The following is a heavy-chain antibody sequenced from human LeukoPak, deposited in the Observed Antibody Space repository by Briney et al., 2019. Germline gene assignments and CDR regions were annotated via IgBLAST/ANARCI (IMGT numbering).Heavy chain of an antibody. J-gene: IGHJ4*02. V-gene: IGHV3-7*01. CDR2: IKRDGSEK. D-gene: IGHD6-6*01. Sequence: PGGSLRLSCAASGFTFRNYWMTWVRQAPGKGLEWVANIKRDGSEKYYVDSVKGRFTISRDNAKNSLFLQMNSLRAEVTAVYYCTRDVSDENGSASRIHLDSWGQGTLVSVSS. CDR1: GFTFRNYW. CDR3: TRDVSDENGSASRIHLDS.